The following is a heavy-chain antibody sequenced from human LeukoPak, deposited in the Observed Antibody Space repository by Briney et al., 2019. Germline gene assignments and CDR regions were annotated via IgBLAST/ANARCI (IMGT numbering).Heavy chain of an antibody. J-gene: IGHJ5*02. CDR1: RFTLSSYW. CDR3: ARNTDRDAYMAS. V-gene: IGHV3-7*01. Sequence: GGSLRLSCEASRFTLSSYWMSWVRQSPGKGLEWVANIKYDGSQTLYVDSVKGRFTISRDNAKNSLYLQLNSLRAEDTAVYYCARNTDRDAYMASWGQGTLVTVSS. D-gene: IGHD5-24*01. CDR2: IKYDGSQT.